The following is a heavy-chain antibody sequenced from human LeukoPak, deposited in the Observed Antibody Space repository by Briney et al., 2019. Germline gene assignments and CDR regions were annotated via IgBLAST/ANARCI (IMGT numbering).Heavy chain of an antibody. CDR3: ARFPQTYFYYMDI. V-gene: IGHV3-11*01. J-gene: IGHJ6*03. Sequence: PGGSLRLSRSASGFPFTDYYLTWIRHAPGKGLEGLSYIGDSDATIYYADSVKGRFTVSRDNAKNSLFLQMNSLRAEDTAVYYCARFPQTYFYYMDIWGKGTTVTVSS. CDR1: GFPFTDYY. CDR2: IGDSDATI.